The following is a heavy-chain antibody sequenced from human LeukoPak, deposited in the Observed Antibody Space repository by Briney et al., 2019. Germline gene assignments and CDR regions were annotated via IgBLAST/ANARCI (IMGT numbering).Heavy chain of an antibody. V-gene: IGHV3-23*01. CDR3: AKGPNHYDSSGYLPR. CDR2: ISGSGGST. Sequence: GGSLRLSCAASGFTFSSYAMSWVRQAPGKGLEWVSAISGSGGSTYYADSVKGRFTISRDNSKNTLYLQMNSLRAEDTAVYYCAKGPNHYDSSGYLPRWGQGTLVTVSS. CDR1: GFTFSSYA. D-gene: IGHD3-22*01. J-gene: IGHJ4*02.